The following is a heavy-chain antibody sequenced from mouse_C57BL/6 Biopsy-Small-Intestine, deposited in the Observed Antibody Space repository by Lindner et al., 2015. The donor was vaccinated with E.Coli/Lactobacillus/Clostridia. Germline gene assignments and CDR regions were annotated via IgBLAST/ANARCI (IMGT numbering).Heavy chain of an antibody. D-gene: IGHD1-1*01. CDR3: ARQRYSESDY. CDR1: GYTFTDYG. J-gene: IGHJ4*01. V-gene: IGHV1-4*01. CDR2: ISVSSGDT. Sequence: SVKVSCKPSGYTFTDYGITWVRQAPGQGLEWMGWISVSSGDTNYAQKLQDRVTMTTDPSTSTVYMELRSLTSDDTAVYYCARQRYSESDYWGQGTLVTVSS.